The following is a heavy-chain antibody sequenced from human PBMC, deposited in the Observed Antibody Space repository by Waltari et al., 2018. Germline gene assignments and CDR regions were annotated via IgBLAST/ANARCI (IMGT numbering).Heavy chain of an antibody. J-gene: IGHJ6*02. V-gene: IGHV3-23*04. CDR3: AKEVEREWELLGVYYYYGMDV. D-gene: IGHD1-26*01. Sequence: EVQLVESGGGLVQPGESLRLSCAASGFTFSSYAMRWVRRAPGKGLEWVSAISGSGGSTYYADSLKGRFTISRDNSKNTLYLQMNSLRSEDTAVYYCAKEVEREWELLGVYYYYGMDVWGQGTTVTVSS. CDR2: ISGSGGST. CDR1: GFTFSSYA.